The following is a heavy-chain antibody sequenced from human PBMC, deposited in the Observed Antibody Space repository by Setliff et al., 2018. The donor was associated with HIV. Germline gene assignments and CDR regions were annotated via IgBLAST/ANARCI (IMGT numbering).Heavy chain of an antibody. D-gene: IGHD6-13*01. CDR1: GGSISSYY. CDR2: ISAAGTI. V-gene: IGHV4-4*07. J-gene: IGHJ4*01. Sequence: SETLSLTCTVSGGSISSYYWSWIRQPAGKRLEFIGRISAAGTINYNPSLRSRVTLSVDTSENQFSLTVNSVTAADTAMYFCARDEGRATGSWWDQSASWYLDYWGHGILVTVS. CDR3: ARDEGRATGSWWDQSASWYLDY.